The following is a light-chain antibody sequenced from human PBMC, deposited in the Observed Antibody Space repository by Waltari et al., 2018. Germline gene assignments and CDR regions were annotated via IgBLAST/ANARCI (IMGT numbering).Light chain of an antibody. J-gene: IGKJ4*01. Sequence: EIVLTQSPGTLSLSPAERATLSCRASQSVSGSYLAWYQRKPGQAPRLLIYGASSGATCIPDRFRGSGSGTDFTLTISRLEPEDFAVYYCQQYGRSPLTFGGGTKVQIK. CDR3: QQYGRSPLT. CDR1: QSVSGSY. V-gene: IGKV3-20*01. CDR2: GAS.